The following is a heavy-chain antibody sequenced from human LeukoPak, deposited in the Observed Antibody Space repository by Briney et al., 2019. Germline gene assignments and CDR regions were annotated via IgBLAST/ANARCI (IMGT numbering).Heavy chain of an antibody. Sequence: PGGSLRLSCAASGFTFSSYAMIGVRQAPGKGLKWFSAISRSGGSTYYADSVKVRFTISRDNSKNTLYLQMNSLRAEDTAVYYCVTHMSNYDFWSGLWTYYGMDVWGQGTTVTVSS. V-gene: IGHV3-23*01. J-gene: IGHJ6*02. CDR3: VTHMSNYDFWSGLWTYYGMDV. CDR1: GFTFSSYA. CDR2: ISRSGGST. D-gene: IGHD3-3*01.